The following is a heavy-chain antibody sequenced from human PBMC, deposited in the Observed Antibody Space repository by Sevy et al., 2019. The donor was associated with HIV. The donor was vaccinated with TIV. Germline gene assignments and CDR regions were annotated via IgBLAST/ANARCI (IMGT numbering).Heavy chain of an antibody. CDR2: IYYSGDT. D-gene: IGHD3-16*01. CDR3: ATHDFHNIWGGPRHFLGAFDI. Sequence: SETLSLTCSVSGGSVSSSGYNWAWIRQPPGRGLEWIGNIYYSGDTYYNPSLKSRVTISVDASKNQFSLHLNSLTAADTAVYYCATHDFHNIWGGPRHFLGAFDIWGRGTKATVSS. J-gene: IGHJ3*02. CDR1: GGSVSSSGYN. V-gene: IGHV4-39*01.